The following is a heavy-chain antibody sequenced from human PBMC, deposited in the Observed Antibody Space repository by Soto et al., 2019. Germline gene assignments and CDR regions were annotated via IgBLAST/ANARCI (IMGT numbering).Heavy chain of an antibody. CDR1: GGSISSSSYY. V-gene: IGHV4-39*01. CDR3: ASANFYYYYGMDV. D-gene: IGHD2-15*01. J-gene: IGHJ6*02. Sequence: PSETLCLTCSVSGGSISSSSYYWGWIHQPPGKGLEWIGSIYNSGSTYYNSSLKSRVTISVDTSKNQFSLKLSSVTAADTAGYYCASANFYYYYGMDVWGQGTTVTVSS. CDR2: IYNSGST.